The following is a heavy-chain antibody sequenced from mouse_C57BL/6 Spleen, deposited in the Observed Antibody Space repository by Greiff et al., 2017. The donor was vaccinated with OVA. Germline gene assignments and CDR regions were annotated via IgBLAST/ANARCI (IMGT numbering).Heavy chain of an antibody. CDR3: ARASELGSFFGY. CDR2: ISYDGSN. Sequence: VQLQQSGPGLVKPSQSLSLTCSVTGYSITSGYYWNWIRQFPGNKLEWMGYISYDGSNNYNPSLKNRISITRDTSKNQFFLKLNSVTTEDTATYYCARASELGSFFGYWGQGTTLTVSS. CDR1: GYSITSGYY. V-gene: IGHV3-6*01. D-gene: IGHD4-1*01. J-gene: IGHJ2*01.